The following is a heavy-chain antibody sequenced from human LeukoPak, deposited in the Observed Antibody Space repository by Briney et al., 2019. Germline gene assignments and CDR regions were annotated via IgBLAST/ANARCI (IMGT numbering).Heavy chain of an antibody. CDR3: ARGNPSDY. CDR1: GFTVSSNY. J-gene: IGHJ4*02. Sequence: PGGSLRLSCAASGFTVSSNYMSWVRQAPGKGLEWVSVIYSGGSTYYADSVKGRFTISRDNAKNSLYLQMNSLRDEDTAVYYCARGNPSDYWGRGTLVTVSS. V-gene: IGHV3-66*01. CDR2: IYSGGST.